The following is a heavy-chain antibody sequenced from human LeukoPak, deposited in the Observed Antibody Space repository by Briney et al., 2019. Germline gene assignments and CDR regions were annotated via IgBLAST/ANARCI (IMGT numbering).Heavy chain of an antibody. D-gene: IGHD5-12*01. CDR1: GGSISSYY. CDR2: IYTSGST. V-gene: IGHV4-4*07. J-gene: IGHJ4*02. CDR3: ARIGSGYDYDY. Sequence: SETLSLTCTVSGGSISSYYWSWIRQPAGKGLEWIGRIYTSGSTDYNPSLKSRVTMSVDTSTNQFSLKLSSATAADTAVYYCARIGSGYDYDYWGQGTLVTVSS.